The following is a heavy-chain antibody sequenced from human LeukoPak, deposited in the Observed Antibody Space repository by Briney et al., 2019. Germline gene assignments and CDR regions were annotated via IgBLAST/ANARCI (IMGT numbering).Heavy chain of an antibody. V-gene: IGHV4-59*08. D-gene: IGHD1-1*01. Sequence: SETLSLTCTVSNGSFTNYYWSWIRQTTGKGLEWIGFIYYSGSTNYNPSRKSRDTTSVDTYKNQFSLKLSSVTAADTAVYYCARHGTSSFYYYAMDVWGQGTTVTVSS. CDR2: IYYSGST. CDR1: NGSFTNYY. CDR3: ARHGTSSFYYYAMDV. J-gene: IGHJ6*02.